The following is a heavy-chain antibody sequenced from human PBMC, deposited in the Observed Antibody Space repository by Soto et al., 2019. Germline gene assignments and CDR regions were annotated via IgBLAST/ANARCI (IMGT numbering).Heavy chain of an antibody. CDR2: ISAGNGNT. J-gene: IGHJ6*02. CDR3: ARDTSMVRGVVPTYYYGMDV. D-gene: IGHD3-10*01. V-gene: IGHV1-18*01. CDR1: GYTFTSYG. Sequence: ASVKVSCKASGYTFTSYGISWVRQAPGQGLEWMGWISAGNGNTKYSQKFEGRVTISRDTSASTAYMDLTSLRSEDTAVYYCARDTSMVRGVVPTYYYGMDVWGQGTTVTVSS.